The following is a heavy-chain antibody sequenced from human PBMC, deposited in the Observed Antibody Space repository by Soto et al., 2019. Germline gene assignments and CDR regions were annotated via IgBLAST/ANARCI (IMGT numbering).Heavy chain of an antibody. CDR3: ARGTGEDFDY. D-gene: IGHD3-10*01. Sequence: TPSLTCTVSGGSISSSSYYWGWIRQPPGKGLEWIGSIYYSGSTYYNPSLKSRVTISVDTSKNQFSLKLSSVTAADTAVYYCARGTGEDFDYWGQGTLVTVSS. CDR2: IYYSGST. CDR1: GGSISSSSYY. V-gene: IGHV4-39*01. J-gene: IGHJ4*02.